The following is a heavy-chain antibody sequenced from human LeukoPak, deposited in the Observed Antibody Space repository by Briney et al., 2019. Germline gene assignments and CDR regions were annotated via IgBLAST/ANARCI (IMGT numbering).Heavy chain of an antibody. V-gene: IGHV1-18*01. CDR1: GYTFTSYG. CDR2: ISAYNGNT. J-gene: IGHJ4*02. CDR3: ARDQGDIVVVPAAMWGY. Sequence: ASVKVSCKASGYTFTSYGISWVRQAPGQGLEWMGWISAYNGNTNYAQKLQGRVTMTTDTSTSTAYMELRSLRSDDTAVYYCARDQGDIVVVPAAMWGYWGQGTLVTVSS. D-gene: IGHD2-2*01.